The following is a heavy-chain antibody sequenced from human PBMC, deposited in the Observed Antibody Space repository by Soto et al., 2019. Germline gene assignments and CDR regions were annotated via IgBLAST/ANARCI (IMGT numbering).Heavy chain of an antibody. CDR1: GFTFSSYG. Sequence: QVQLVESGGGVVQPGRSLRLSCAASGFTFSSYGMHWVRQAPGKGLGWVAVIWYDGSNKYYADSVKGRFTISRDNSKNTLYLQMNSLRAEDTAVYYCARGRAVTYYFDYWGQGTLVTVSS. CDR3: ARGRAVTYYFDY. CDR2: IWYDGSNK. D-gene: IGHD4-17*01. V-gene: IGHV3-33*01. J-gene: IGHJ4*02.